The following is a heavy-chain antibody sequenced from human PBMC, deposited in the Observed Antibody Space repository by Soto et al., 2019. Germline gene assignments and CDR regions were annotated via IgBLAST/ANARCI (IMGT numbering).Heavy chain of an antibody. CDR3: ARDGRKNYDILTGYYYYYGMDV. D-gene: IGHD3-9*01. J-gene: IGHJ6*02. Sequence: GGSLRLSCAASGFTFSSYGMHWVRQAPGKGLEWVAVIWYDGSNKYYADSVKGRFTISRDNSKNTLYLQMNSLRAEDTAVYYCARDGRKNYDILTGYYYYYGMDVWGHGTTVTVSS. V-gene: IGHV3-33*01. CDR2: IWYDGSNK. CDR1: GFTFSSYG.